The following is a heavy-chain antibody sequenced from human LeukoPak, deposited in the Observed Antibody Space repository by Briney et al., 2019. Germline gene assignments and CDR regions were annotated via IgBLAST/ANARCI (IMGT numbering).Heavy chain of an antibody. Sequence: GGSLRLSCAASGFTSDDYAMHWVRQAPGKGLEWVSGISWNSGSIGYADSVKGRFTISRDNAKNSLYLQMNSLRAEDTALYYCAKEGIVLRYFDWLSYFDYWGQGTLVTVSS. CDR2: ISWNSGSI. CDR3: AKEGIVLRYFDWLSYFDY. J-gene: IGHJ4*02. CDR1: GFTSDDYA. V-gene: IGHV3-9*02. D-gene: IGHD3-9*01.